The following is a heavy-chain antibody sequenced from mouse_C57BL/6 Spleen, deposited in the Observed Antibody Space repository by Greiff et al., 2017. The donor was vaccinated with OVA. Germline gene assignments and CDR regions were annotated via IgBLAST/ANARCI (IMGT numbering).Heavy chain of an antibody. Sequence: EVQVVESGGGLVKPGGSLKLSCAASGFTFSSYAMSWVRQTPEKRLEWVATISDGGSYTYYPDNVKGRFTISRDNAKNNLYLQMSHLKSEDTAMDYCARDNGYYWFAYWGQGTLVTVSA. CDR3: ARDNGYYWFAY. D-gene: IGHD2-3*01. CDR1: GFTFSSYA. V-gene: IGHV5-4*01. J-gene: IGHJ3*01. CDR2: ISDGGSYT.